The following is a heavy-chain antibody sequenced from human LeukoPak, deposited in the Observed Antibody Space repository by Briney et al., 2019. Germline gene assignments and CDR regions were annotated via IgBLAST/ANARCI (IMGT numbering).Heavy chain of an antibody. J-gene: IGHJ4*02. D-gene: IGHD3-3*01. Sequence: RPSETLSLTCTVSGGSINRSGYYWNWIRQHPGKGLEWIGYIYYSGSTYYNPSLKSRVTISVDMSKNQFSLKLSSVTAADTAVYYCARESITISGVAPTPYFDYWGQGTLVTVSS. CDR3: ARESITISGVAPTPYFDY. CDR2: IYYSGST. V-gene: IGHV4-31*03. CDR1: GGSINRSGYY.